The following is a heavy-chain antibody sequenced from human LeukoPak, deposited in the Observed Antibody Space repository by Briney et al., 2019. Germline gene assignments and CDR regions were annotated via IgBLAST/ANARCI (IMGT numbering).Heavy chain of an antibody. CDR2: ISAYNGNT. CDR3: ARAPPPGAFDP. CDR1: GYTFTSYG. D-gene: IGHD7-27*01. J-gene: IGHJ5*02. Sequence: ASVKVSCKASGYTFTSYGISWVRQAPAQGLERMGWISAYNGNTNYSQKLQGRVTITTDTATTTAYMELRSLRSDDAAVYYCARAPPPGAFDPWGQGTLVTVSS. V-gene: IGHV1-18*04.